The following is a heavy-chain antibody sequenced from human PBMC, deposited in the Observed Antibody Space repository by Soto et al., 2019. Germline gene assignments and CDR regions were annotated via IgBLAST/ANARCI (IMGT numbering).Heavy chain of an antibody. CDR3: ARTSIAARPSHYYYGMDV. Sequence: SVKVSCKASGGTFSSYAISWVRQAPGQGLEWMGGIIPIFGTANYAQKFQGRVTITADESTSTAYMELSSLRSEDTAVYYCARTSIAARPSHYYYGMDVRGQGTTVTVSS. D-gene: IGHD6-6*01. CDR2: IIPIFGTA. V-gene: IGHV1-69*01. CDR1: GGTFSSYA. J-gene: IGHJ6*02.